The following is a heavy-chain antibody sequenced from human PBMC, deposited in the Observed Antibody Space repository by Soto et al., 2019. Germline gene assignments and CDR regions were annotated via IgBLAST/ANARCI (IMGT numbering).Heavy chain of an antibody. D-gene: IGHD5-18*01. CDR3: VRSKGGYSYGTPFDY. Sequence: EVQLVESGGGLVKPGGSLRLSCAASGFTFSSYSMNWVRQAPGKGLEWVSSISSSSSYIYYADSVKGRFTISRDNAKNSLYLQMNSLRPEDTALYYCVRSKGGYSYGTPFDYWGQGTLVTVSS. J-gene: IGHJ4*02. CDR1: GFTFSSYS. CDR2: ISSSSSYI. V-gene: IGHV3-21*04.